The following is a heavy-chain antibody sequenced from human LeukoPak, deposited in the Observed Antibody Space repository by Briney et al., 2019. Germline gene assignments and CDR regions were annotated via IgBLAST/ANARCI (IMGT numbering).Heavy chain of an antibody. Sequence: GGSLRLSCAASGFTVSSNYMSWVRQAPGKGLEWVSVIYSGGSTYYADSAKGRFTISRDNSKNTLYLQMNSLRAEDTAVYYCASEVYWPGAFDIWGQGTMVTVSS. CDR1: GFTVSSNY. D-gene: IGHD2-8*02. CDR2: IYSGGST. J-gene: IGHJ3*02. V-gene: IGHV3-53*01. CDR3: ASEVYWPGAFDI.